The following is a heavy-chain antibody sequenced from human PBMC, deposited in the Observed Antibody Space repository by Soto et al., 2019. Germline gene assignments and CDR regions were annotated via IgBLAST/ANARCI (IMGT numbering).Heavy chain of an antibody. D-gene: IGHD3-3*01. Sequence: GGYLRLSCAASGFTFSSSAMTWVRQPPRRGLEWVSGITASGGSTSYADSVKGRFTISRDNAKNTLYLQMNSLRAEDTAVYYCARGRTEWLLRQHVFEYWGQGTSVTFAS. J-gene: IGHJ4*02. CDR1: GFTFSSSA. CDR2: ITASGGST. CDR3: ARGRTEWLLRQHVFEY. V-gene: IGHV3-23*01.